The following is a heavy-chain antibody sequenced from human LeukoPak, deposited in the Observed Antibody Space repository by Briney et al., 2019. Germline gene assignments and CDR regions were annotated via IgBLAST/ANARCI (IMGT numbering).Heavy chain of an antibody. Sequence: PSETLSLTCTASGGSISSYYWSWIRQPPGKGLEWIGYIYYSGSTNYNPSLKSRVTISVDTSKNQFSLKLSSVTAADTAVYYCAAAGDNWNYAAGSWGQGTLVTGSS. CDR1: GGSISSYY. CDR2: IYYSGST. D-gene: IGHD1-7*01. J-gene: IGHJ4*02. V-gene: IGHV4-59*12. CDR3: AAAGDNWNYAAGS.